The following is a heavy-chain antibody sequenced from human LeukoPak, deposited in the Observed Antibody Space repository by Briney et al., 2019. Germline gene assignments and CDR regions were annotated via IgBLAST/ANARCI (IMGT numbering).Heavy chain of an antibody. CDR1: GNYW. CDR2: INSDGSWT. Sequence: PGGSLRLSCAASGNYWMHWVRQAPGKGLVWVSHINSDGSWTSYADSVKGRFTTSKDNVKNTVYLQMNSLRAEDTAVYYCVSFYETYWGRGTLVTVSS. CDR3: VSFYETY. D-gene: IGHD2/OR15-2a*01. V-gene: IGHV3-74*01. J-gene: IGHJ4*02.